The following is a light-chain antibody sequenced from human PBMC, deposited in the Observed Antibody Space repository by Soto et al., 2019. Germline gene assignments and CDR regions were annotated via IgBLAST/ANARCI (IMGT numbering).Light chain of an antibody. Sequence: DIQMTQSPSSLSAFVGDRVTITCQASQDINIYLKWYQQKPEKAPKLLIYDASNLATGVPSKFTGSGYETDFSCTINSRKPGDIAKNFCQPGGKPPLSFGGGTKVEIK. CDR3: QPGGKPPLS. CDR2: DAS. V-gene: IGKV1-33*01. CDR1: QDINIY. J-gene: IGKJ4*01.